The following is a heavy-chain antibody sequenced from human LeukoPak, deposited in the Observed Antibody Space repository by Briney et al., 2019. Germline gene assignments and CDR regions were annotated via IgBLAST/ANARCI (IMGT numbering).Heavy chain of an antibody. D-gene: IGHD3-22*01. CDR2: IYYSGST. V-gene: IGHV4-59*01. J-gene: IGHJ3*02. CDR3: ARRRDYYDSRGYYAFDI. Sequence: SETLSLTCNVSGGYISSDYWTWIRQPPGKGLEWIGNIYYSGSTNYNPSLKSRVTISVDTSKNQFSLKLNSVTAADTAVYYCARRRDYYDSRGYYAFDIWGHGTMVTVSS. CDR1: GGYISSDY.